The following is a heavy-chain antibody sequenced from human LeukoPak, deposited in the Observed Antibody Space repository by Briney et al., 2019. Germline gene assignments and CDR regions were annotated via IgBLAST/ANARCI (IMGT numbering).Heavy chain of an antibody. CDR1: SGSINTYY. Sequence: SETLSLTCIVSSGSINTYYWSWFRQPPGKGLEWIGYIHYSGNTNYNPSLRSRVTISLDTSKNQFSLNLNSVTAADTAVYYCARYYYDILTGQDAFDIWGQGTMVTVSS. CDR2: IHYSGNT. J-gene: IGHJ3*02. V-gene: IGHV4-59*01. D-gene: IGHD3-9*01. CDR3: ARYYYDILTGQDAFDI.